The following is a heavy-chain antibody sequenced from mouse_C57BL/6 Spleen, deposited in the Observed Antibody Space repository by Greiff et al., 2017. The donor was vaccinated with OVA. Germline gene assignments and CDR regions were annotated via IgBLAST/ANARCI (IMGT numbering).Heavy chain of an antibody. J-gene: IGHJ4*01. CDR3: ARQGDYDPAMDY. Sequence: EVKLVESGGDLVKPGGSLKLSCAASGFTFSSYGMSWVRQTPDKRLEWVATISSGGSYTYYPDSVKGRFTISRDNAKNTLYLQMSSLKSEDTAMYNCARQGDYDPAMDYWGQGTSVTVSS. CDR2: ISSGGSYT. CDR1: GFTFSSYG. V-gene: IGHV5-6*01. D-gene: IGHD2-4*01.